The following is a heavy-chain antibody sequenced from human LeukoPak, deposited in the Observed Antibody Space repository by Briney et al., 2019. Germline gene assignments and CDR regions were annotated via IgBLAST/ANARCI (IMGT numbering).Heavy chain of an antibody. D-gene: IGHD6-19*01. J-gene: IGHJ4*02. CDR1: GFTFSSYN. CDR3: ARFGSGWYWDF. Sequence: GGSLRLSCAASGFTFSSYNMYWVRQAPGKGLEWVASISGLSDYIFHAGPVKGRFTISRDNAKNSLFLQMNSLRVEDTAMYFCARFGSGWYWDFWGQEILVTVSS. V-gene: IGHV3-21*01. CDR2: ISGLSDYI.